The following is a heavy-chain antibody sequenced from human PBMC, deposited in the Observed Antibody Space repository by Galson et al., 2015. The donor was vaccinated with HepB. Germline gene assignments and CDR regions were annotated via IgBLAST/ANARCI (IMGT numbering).Heavy chain of an antibody. CDR3: ARGAFLLGVGSTQNNWFDP. J-gene: IGHJ5*02. CDR2: ISAYDRDT. V-gene: IGHV1-18*01. Sequence: SVKVSCKASGYTFSSYSITWVRQAPGQGLEWMGWISAYDRDTDYAQNFQGRVTLTADTSTTTAYMELRSLRSDDTAVYFCARGAFLLGVGSTQNNWFDPWGQGTLVTVSS. D-gene: IGHD2-15*01. CDR1: GYTFSSYS.